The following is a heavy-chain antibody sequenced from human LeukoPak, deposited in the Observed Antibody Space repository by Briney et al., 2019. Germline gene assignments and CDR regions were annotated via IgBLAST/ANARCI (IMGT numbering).Heavy chain of an antibody. CDR2: IYYSGST. V-gene: IGHV4-59*01. J-gene: IGHJ4*02. CDR3: ARETCSGGSCYLLDY. CDR1: GGSISSYY. D-gene: IGHD2-15*01. Sequence: SXXXSLTCTVSGGSISSYYWSWVRQPPGKGLEWIGYIYYSGSTNYNPSLKSRVTISVDKSKKQFSLKLSSVTAADTAVYYCARETCSGGSCYLLDYWGQGTLVTVSS.